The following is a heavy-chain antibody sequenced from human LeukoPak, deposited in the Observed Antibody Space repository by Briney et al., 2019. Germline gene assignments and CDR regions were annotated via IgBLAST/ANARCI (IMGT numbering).Heavy chain of an antibody. J-gene: IGHJ6*02. D-gene: IGHD3-22*01. Sequence: GGSLRLSCAASGFTFSSYSMNWVRQAPGKGLEWVSSISSSSSYIYYADSVKGRFTISRDNAKNSLYLQMNSLRPEDTAVYYCARDRRVVTNGGLRNYYGMDVWGQGTTVTVSS. CDR3: ARDRRVVTNGGLRNYYGMDV. V-gene: IGHV3-21*01. CDR2: ISSSSSYI. CDR1: GFTFSSYS.